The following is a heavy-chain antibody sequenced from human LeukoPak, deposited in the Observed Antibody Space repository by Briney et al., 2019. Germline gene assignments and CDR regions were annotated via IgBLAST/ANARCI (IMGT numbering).Heavy chain of an antibody. V-gene: IGHV4-59*01. CDR1: GGSISSYY. Sequence: SETLSLTCTVSGGSISSYYWSWIRQPPGKGLEWIGYIYYSGSTNYNPSLKSRVTISVDTSKNQFSLKLSFVTAADTAVYYCARAGRFGGNDAFDIWGQGTMVTVSS. D-gene: IGHD3-10*01. CDR2: IYYSGST. J-gene: IGHJ3*02. CDR3: ARAGRFGGNDAFDI.